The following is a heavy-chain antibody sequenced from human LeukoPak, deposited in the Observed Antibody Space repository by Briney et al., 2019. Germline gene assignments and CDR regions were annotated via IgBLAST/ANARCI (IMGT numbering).Heavy chain of an antibody. CDR3: ARQSVDGIVVVPAAGLDY. D-gene: IGHD2-2*01. CDR1: GYSFTSYW. Sequence: GESLKISCKGSGYSFTSYWIGWVRQMPGKGLEWMGIIYPGDSDTRYSPSFQGQVTISADKSISTAYLQWSSLKASDTAMYYCARQSVDGIVVVPAAGLDYWGQGTLVTVSS. V-gene: IGHV5-51*01. J-gene: IGHJ4*02. CDR2: IYPGDSDT.